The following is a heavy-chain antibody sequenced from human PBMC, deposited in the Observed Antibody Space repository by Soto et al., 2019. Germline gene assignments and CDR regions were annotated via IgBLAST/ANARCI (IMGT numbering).Heavy chain of an antibody. V-gene: IGHV3-23*01. CDR2: ISGSGGST. J-gene: IGHJ6*03. D-gene: IGHD3-10*01. CDR1: GFTFSSYA. Sequence: GGSLRLSCAASGFTFSSYAMSWVRQAPGKGLDWVSAISGSGGSTYYADSVKGRFTISRDNSKNTLYLQMNSLRAEDTAVYYCAKLHGSGSYWDYYYYYMDVWGKGTTVTVSS. CDR3: AKLHGSGSYWDYYYYYMDV.